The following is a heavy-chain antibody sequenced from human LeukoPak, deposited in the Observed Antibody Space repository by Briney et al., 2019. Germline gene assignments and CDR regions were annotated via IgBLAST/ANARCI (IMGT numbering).Heavy chain of an antibody. D-gene: IGHD1-14*01. V-gene: IGHV3-21*01. CDR2: IRSSSNEI. CDR1: GFTFTIYR. Sequence: GGSLRLSCTASGFTFTIYRMNWVRQAPGKGLEWLPSIRSSSNEIYYADSVKGRFTISRDNAKNSVYLQISSLRAEDTAVYYCTRDLDLYNDAFDVWGQGTRVIVSS. J-gene: IGHJ3*01. CDR3: TRDLDLYNDAFDV.